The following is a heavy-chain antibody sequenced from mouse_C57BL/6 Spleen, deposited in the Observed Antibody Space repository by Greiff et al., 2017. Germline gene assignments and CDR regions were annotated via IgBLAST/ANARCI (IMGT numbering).Heavy chain of an antibody. V-gene: IGHV1-85*01. CDR3: ARTGTHAMDY. D-gene: IGHD4-1*01. CDR1: GYTFTSYW. J-gene: IGHJ4*01. CDR2: IYPRDGST. Sequence: QVQLQQPGAELVKPGASVKLSCKASGYTFTSYWMHWVKQRPGQGLEWIGWIYPRDGSTKYNEKFKGKATLTVDTSSSTAYMELHSLTSEDSAVYFCARTGTHAMDYWGQGTSVTVSS.